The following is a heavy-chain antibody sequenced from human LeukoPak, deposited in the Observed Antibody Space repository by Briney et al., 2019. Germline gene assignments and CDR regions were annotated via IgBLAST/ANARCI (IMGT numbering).Heavy chain of an antibody. Sequence: ASVKVSCKASGYTFTGYYMHWVRQAPGQGLEWMGRINPNSGGTNYAQKFQGRVTMTRDTSISTAYMELSRLRSDDTAVYYCAGWGVRGVKHGMDVWGQGTTVTVSS. CDR1: GYTFTGYY. D-gene: IGHD3-10*01. J-gene: IGHJ6*02. V-gene: IGHV1-2*06. CDR2: INPNSGGT. CDR3: AGWGVRGVKHGMDV.